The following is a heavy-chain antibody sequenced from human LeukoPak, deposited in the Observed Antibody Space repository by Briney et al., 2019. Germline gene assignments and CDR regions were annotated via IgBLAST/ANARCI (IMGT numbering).Heavy chain of an antibody. J-gene: IGHJ4*02. CDR3: ARGNPLSDWYAHFDY. V-gene: IGHV4-59*01. CDR2: IHYTGST. CDR1: GFTISSYY. Sequence: TSETLSLTCTVSGFTISSYYWSWIRQPPGRGLEWIAYIHYTGSTNYNPSLKSRVTISVDTSKNQFSLKLSSVTAADTAVYYCARGNPLSDWYAHFDYWGQGTLVAVSS. D-gene: IGHD6-19*01.